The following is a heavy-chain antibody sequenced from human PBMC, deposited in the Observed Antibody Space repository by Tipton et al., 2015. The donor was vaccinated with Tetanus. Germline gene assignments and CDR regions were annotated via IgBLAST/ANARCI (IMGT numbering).Heavy chain of an antibody. CDR1: GFTFSDYY. J-gene: IGHJ3*01. Sequence: GSLRLSCAASGFTFSDYYMTWIRQAPGKGLEWVSYISRSSSTIYYADSVKGRFTISRDNAKNSLYLQMSSLRAADTAVYYCARDVAGIPAWPVAFDVWGLGTMVSVSS. V-gene: IGHV3-11*01. CDR2: ISRSSSTI. D-gene: IGHD6-13*01. CDR3: ARDVAGIPAWPVAFDV.